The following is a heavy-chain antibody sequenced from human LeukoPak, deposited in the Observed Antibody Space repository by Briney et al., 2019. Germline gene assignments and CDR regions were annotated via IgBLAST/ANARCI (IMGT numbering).Heavy chain of an antibody. V-gene: IGHV3-23*01. CDR1: GFTFSSYA. J-gene: IGHJ4*02. D-gene: IGHD3-3*01. Sequence: GGSLRLSCEASGFTFSSYAMSWVRQAPGKGLEWVSTISGRGAGTYYADSVKGRFTISRDNSKNTLYLQMNSLRAEDTAVYYCAKDPDGDFWSGYYFDYWGQGTLVTVSS. CDR3: AKDPDGDFWSGYYFDY. CDR2: ISGRGAGT.